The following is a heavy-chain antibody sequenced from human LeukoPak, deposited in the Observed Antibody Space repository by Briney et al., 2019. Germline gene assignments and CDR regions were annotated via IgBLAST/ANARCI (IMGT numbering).Heavy chain of an antibody. CDR1: GFTFSTYA. V-gene: IGHV3-30-3*01. CDR2: IRSDGGNK. D-gene: IGHD3-9*01. J-gene: IGHJ4*02. CDR3: ARENYDILTGYSSGALDY. Sequence: PGGSLRLSCAASGFTFSTYAMHWVRRAPGKGLEWVTAIRSDGGNKYYADSVKGRFTISRDNSKNTLYLQMNSLRAEDTAVYYCARENYDILTGYSSGALDYWGQGTLVTVSS.